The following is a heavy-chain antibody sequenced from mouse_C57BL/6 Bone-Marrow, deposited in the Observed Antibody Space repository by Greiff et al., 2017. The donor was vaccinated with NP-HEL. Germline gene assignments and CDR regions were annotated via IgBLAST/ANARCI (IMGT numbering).Heavy chain of an antibody. V-gene: IGHV1-81*01. CDR1: GYTFTSYG. CDR2: IYPRSGNT. J-gene: IGHJ3*01. CDR3: ARWGAWFAY. Sequence: QVQLQQSGAELVRPGASVKLSCKASGYTFTSYGMRWVKQSPGQGLEWIGDIYPRSGNTNYNEKFKGKATLTVDKSSSTAYMELRSLTSEDSAVYFCARWGAWFAYWGQGTMVTVSA.